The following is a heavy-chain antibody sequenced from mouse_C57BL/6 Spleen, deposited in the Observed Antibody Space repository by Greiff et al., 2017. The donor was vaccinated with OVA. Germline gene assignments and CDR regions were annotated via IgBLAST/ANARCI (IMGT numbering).Heavy chain of an antibody. CDR1: GYTFTSYW. D-gene: IGHD2-4*01. J-gene: IGHJ4*01. CDR2: IHPNSGST. Sequence: VQLQQPGAELVKPGASVKLSCKASGYTFTSYWMHWVKQRPGQGLEWIGMIHPNSGSTNYNEKLKSKATLTVDKSSSTAYMQLSSLTSEDSAVYYCATTMITPYYYAMDYWGQGTSVTVSS. V-gene: IGHV1-64*01. CDR3: ATTMITPYYYAMDY.